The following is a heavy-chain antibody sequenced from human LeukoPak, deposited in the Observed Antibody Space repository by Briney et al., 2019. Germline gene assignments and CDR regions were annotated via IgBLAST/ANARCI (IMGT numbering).Heavy chain of an antibody. Sequence: GGSLRLSCASSGFTFDDYAMHWVRQAPGKGLEWVSGVSWSGNTIGYADSVKGRFTISRDNSKNTLYLQMNSLRAEDTAVYYCARDLSXDYWGQGTLVTVSS. CDR2: VSWSGNTI. J-gene: IGHJ4*02. CDR1: GFTFDDYA. V-gene: IGHV3-9*01. CDR3: ARDLSXDY.